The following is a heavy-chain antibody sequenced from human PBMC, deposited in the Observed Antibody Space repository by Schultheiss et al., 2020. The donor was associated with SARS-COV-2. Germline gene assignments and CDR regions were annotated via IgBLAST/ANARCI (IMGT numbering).Heavy chain of an antibody. Sequence: GGSLRLSCAASGFTFSSYAMSWVRQAPGKGLEWVSYISSSSSYTNYADSVKGRFTISRDNAKNSLYLQMNSLRAEDTAVYYCARDVAYCGGDCFDWFDPWGQGTLVTVSS. CDR1: GFTFSSYA. D-gene: IGHD2-21*02. CDR2: ISSSSSYT. CDR3: ARDVAYCGGDCFDWFDP. V-gene: IGHV3-21*05. J-gene: IGHJ5*02.